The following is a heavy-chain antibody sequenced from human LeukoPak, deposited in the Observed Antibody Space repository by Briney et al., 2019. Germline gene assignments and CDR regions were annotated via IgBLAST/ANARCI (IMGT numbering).Heavy chain of an antibody. V-gene: IGHV6-1*01. CDR2: TYYKSKWYS. CDR3: ARQYEYSNGWYYFDY. D-gene: IGHD6-19*01. J-gene: IGHJ4*02. CDR1: GDSFSSNSAT. Sequence: SQTLSLTCAISGDSFSSNSATWHWIRQSPSRGLEWLGRTYYKSKWYSDYAVSVKSRIIIKSDTSKNQFSLQLNSVSPEDTAVYYCARQYEYSNGWYYFDYWGQGTLVTVSS.